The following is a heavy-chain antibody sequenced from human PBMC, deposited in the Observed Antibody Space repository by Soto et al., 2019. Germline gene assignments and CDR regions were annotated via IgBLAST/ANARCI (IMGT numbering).Heavy chain of an antibody. J-gene: IGHJ6*02. CDR2: ISWTSGTI. D-gene: IGHD2-15*01. Sequence: PGGSRRLSCAASGFTFDDYAMHWVRQVPGKGLEWVSGISWTSGTIGYADSVKGRFTISRDNAKSSLSLQMNSLRPEDTALYYCAKGGSSSVYYGMDVWGQGTTVTVSS. CDR1: GFTFDDYA. CDR3: AKGGSSSVYYGMDV. V-gene: IGHV3-9*01.